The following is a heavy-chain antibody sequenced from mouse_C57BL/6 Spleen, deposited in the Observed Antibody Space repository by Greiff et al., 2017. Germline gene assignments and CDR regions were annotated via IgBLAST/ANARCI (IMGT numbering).Heavy chain of an antibody. V-gene: IGHV5-4*01. D-gene: IGHD3-2*02. Sequence: DVHLVESGGGLVKPGGSLKLSCAASGFTFSSYAMSWVRQTPEKRLEWVATISDGGSYTYYPANVKGRFTISRDNAKNNLYLQMSHLKSEDTAMYYCARDKSSGFAYWGQGTLVTVSA. J-gene: IGHJ3*01. CDR1: GFTFSSYA. CDR2: ISDGGSYT. CDR3: ARDKSSGFAY.